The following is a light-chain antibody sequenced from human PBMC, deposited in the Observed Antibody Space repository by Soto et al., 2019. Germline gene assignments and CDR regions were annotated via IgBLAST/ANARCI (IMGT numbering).Light chain of an antibody. CDR3: QQYNSDSPDT. Sequence: DIQMTQSPSTLSASVGDRVTINCRASQSISSWLAWYQQKPGKAPKLLIYDASSLERGVPSRFSGSGSGTDFTLTISSLHHDDFATYYCQQYNSDSPDTFGQGTRLESK. J-gene: IGKJ5*01. V-gene: IGKV1-5*01. CDR2: DAS. CDR1: QSISSW.